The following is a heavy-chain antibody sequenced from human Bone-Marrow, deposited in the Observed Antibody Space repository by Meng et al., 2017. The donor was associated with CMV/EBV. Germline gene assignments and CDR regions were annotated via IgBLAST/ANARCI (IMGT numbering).Heavy chain of an antibody. J-gene: IGHJ5*02. D-gene: IGHD3-3*01. V-gene: IGHV1-2*02. CDR2: INPNSGGT. Sequence: YTVTGYYMHWVRQAPGQGLEWMGWINPNSGGTNYAQKFQGKVTMTRDTSISTAYMELSRLRSDDTAVYYCARDGPYDFWSGYYTGDPWGQGTLVTVSS. CDR3: ARDGPYDFWSGYYTGDP. CDR1: YTVTGYY.